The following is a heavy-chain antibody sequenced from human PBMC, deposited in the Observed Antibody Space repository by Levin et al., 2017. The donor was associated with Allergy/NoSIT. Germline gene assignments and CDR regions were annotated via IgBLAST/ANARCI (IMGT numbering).Heavy chain of an antibody. Sequence: LSLTCAASGFPFSDYWMTWVRPPPGKGLEWVANINQDGTQKHHADSVKGRFTISRDNAENSLFLQMNYLGTDDTAVYFCARDTTVGGEAWGQGTLVTVSS. V-gene: IGHV3-7*03. CDR3: ARDTTVGGEA. D-gene: IGHD4-11*01. J-gene: IGHJ5*02. CDR2: INQDGTQK. CDR1: GFPFSDYW.